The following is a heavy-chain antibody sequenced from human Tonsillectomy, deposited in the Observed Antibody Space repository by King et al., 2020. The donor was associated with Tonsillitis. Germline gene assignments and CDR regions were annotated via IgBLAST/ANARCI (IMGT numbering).Heavy chain of an antibody. CDR1: GFTFSSYA. J-gene: IGHJ3*02. CDR3: ARGDAKWGGVVVVTGYSFDI. Sequence: VQLVESGGGVVQPGRSLRLSCAASGFTFSSYAMHWVRQAPGKGLEWVAVISYDGSNKYYADSVKGRFTISRDNSKNTLYLQMNSLRAEDTAVYYCARGDAKWGGVVVVTGYSFDIWGQGTMVTVSS. CDR2: ISYDGSNK. D-gene: IGHD2-21*02. V-gene: IGHV3-30-3*01.